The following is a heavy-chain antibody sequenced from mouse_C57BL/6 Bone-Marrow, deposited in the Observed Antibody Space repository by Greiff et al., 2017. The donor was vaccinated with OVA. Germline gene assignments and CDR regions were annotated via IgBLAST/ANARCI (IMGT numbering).Heavy chain of an antibody. V-gene: IGHV1-54*01. J-gene: IGHJ2*01. CDR3: ARMGGLPYYFDD. CDR2: INPGSGGT. D-gene: IGHD2-4*01. Sequence: QVQLQQSGAELVRPGTSVKVSCKASGYAFTNYLIEWVKQRPGQGLEWIGVINPGSGGTNYNEKFKGKATLTADKSSSTAYMQLSSLTSEDSAVYFCARMGGLPYYFDDWGQGTTLTVSS. CDR1: GYAFTNYL.